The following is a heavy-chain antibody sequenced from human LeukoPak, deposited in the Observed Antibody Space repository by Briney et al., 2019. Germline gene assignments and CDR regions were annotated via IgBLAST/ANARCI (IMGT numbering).Heavy chain of an antibody. V-gene: IGHV4-38-2*02. CDR3: ARDGGYPTTDEGFDP. CDR2: IFHTGRT. D-gene: IGHD5-12*01. J-gene: IGHJ5*02. CDR1: GYSIGRDYY. Sequence: SETLSLTCKVSGYSIGRDYYWAWLRQPPGKGLEWIGSIFHTGRTAYNPSYESRLTISMDTSKNEFFLRLNSVTAADTAVYFCARDGGYPTTDEGFDPWGLGTLVTVSS.